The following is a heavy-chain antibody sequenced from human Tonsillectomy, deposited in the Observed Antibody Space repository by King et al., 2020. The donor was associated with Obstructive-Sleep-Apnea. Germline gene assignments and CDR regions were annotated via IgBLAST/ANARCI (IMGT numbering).Heavy chain of an antibody. CDR3: AREAVGATLGAFDI. J-gene: IGHJ3*02. V-gene: IGHV3-48*04. Sequence: VQLVESGGGLVQPGGSLRLSCAASGFTFSSYSMNWVRQAPGKGLESVSYISSSSSTIYYADSVKGRFTIFRDNAKNSLHLQMNSLRAEDTAVYYCAREAVGATLGAFDIWGQGTMVTASS. CDR2: ISSSSSTI. CDR1: GFTFSSYS. D-gene: IGHD1-26*01.